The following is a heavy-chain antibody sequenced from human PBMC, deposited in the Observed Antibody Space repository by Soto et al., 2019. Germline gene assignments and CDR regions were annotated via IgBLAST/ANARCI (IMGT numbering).Heavy chain of an antibody. V-gene: IGHV3-23*01. Sequence: HPGGSLRLSCAASGFTFSSYAMSWVRQAPGKGLEWVSAISGSGGSTYYADSVKGRFTISRDNSKNTLYLQMNSLRAEDTAVYYCAKDKRPRTDNAKYYFDYWGQGTLVTVSS. J-gene: IGHJ4*02. CDR1: GFTFSSYA. CDR2: ISGSGGST. CDR3: AKDKRPRTDNAKYYFDY.